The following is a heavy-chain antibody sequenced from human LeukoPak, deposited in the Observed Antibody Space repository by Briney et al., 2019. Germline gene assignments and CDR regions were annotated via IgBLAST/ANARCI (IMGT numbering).Heavy chain of an antibody. CDR1: GYTFTGYY. CDR3: ARDSSALYFFDY. D-gene: IGHD3-22*01. J-gene: IGHJ4*02. CDR2: INPNSGGT. V-gene: IGHV1-2*02. Sequence: ASVKVSCKASGYTFTGYYMHWVRQAPGQGLEWMGWINPNSGGTNYAQKFQGRVTMTTDTSTSTAYMEMRSLRSDDTAVYYCARDSSALYFFDYWGQGTLVTVSS.